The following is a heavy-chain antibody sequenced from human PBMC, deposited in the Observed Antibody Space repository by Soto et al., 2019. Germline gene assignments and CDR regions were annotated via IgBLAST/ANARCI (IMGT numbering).Heavy chain of an antibody. Sequence: EVQLLESGGGLVQPGGSLRLSCAASGFTFSSYAMSWVRQAPGKGLEWVSAISGSGGSTYYADSVKGRFTISRDNSKNTLYLQMNSLRAEDTAVYYCAKDVVLWFGDPPVYMDVWGKGTTVTVSS. CDR2: ISGSGGST. J-gene: IGHJ6*03. CDR1: GFTFSSYA. D-gene: IGHD3-10*01. V-gene: IGHV3-23*01. CDR3: AKDVVLWFGDPPVYMDV.